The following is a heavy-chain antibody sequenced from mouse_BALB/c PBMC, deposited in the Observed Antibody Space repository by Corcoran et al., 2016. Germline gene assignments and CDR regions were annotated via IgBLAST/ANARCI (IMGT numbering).Heavy chain of an antibody. CDR1: GYTFTSYV. CDR3: ARSGYRYGAWFAY. V-gene: IGHV1S136*01. Sequence: EVQLQQSGPELVKPGASVKMSCKASGYTFTSYVMHWVKQKPGQGLEWIGYINPYNDGTKYNEKFKGKATLTSDKSSSTAYMELSSLTSEDSAFYYCARSGYRYGAWFAYWGQGTLVTVSA. J-gene: IGHJ3*01. CDR2: INPYNDGT. D-gene: IGHD2-14*01.